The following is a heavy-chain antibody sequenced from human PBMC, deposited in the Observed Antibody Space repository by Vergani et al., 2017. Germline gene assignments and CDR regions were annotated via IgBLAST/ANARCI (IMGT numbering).Heavy chain of an antibody. CDR2: VSFRGDT. CDR3: ARSRIDYGAGSPDY. CDR1: GASVNSYY. D-gene: IGHD3-10*01. V-gene: IGHV4-59*02. Sequence: QVKLQESGPGLVKPSETLSLTCTVSGASVNSYYWSWIRQPPGKGLEWMGYVSFRGDTLYDPSVKGRMTISLNTSSNQFSLYLTSVTAADTAAYYCARSRIDYGAGSPDYWGQGTLVTVSS. J-gene: IGHJ4*02.